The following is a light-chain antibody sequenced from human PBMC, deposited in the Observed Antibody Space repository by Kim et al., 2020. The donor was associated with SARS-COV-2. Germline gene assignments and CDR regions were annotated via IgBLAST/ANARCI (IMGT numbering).Light chain of an antibody. CDR3: QVWDSSSDPVV. CDR2: YDS. J-gene: IGLJ2*01. V-gene: IGLV3-21*04. CDR1: NIGSKR. Sequence: AQGKTARITCGGNNIGSKRVHWYQQKPGQAPVLVIYYDSDRPSGIPERFSGSNSGNTATLTISRVEAGDEADYYCQVWDSSSDPVVFGGGTQLTVL.